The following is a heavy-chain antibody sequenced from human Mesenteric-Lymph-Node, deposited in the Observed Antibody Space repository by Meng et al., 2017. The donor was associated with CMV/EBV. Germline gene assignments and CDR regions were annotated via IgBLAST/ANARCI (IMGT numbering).Heavy chain of an antibody. CDR1: GYTLTGYY. CDR3: ARGDSCDH. CDR2: ITTYNDNT. Sequence: ASVKVSCKSPGYTLTGYYIHWVRQAPGQGLEWMGWITTYNDNTLYAQKLQGRVTMTTDTSTNTAYMELRSLTSDDTAVYYCARGDSCDHWGQGTLVTVSS. D-gene: IGHD5-18*01. V-gene: IGHV1-18*04. J-gene: IGHJ4*02.